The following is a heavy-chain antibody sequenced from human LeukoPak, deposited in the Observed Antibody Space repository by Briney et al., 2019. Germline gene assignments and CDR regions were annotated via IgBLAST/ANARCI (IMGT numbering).Heavy chain of an antibody. J-gene: IGHJ3*02. Sequence: GGSLRLSCAASGFTFDDYAMHWVRQAPGKGLEWVSGISWNSGSIGYADSVKGRFTISRDNSKNTLYLQMGSLRAEDMAVYYCARDGHCSSTSCYDDAFDIWGQGTMVTVSS. CDR1: GFTFDDYA. CDR3: ARDGHCSSTSCYDDAFDI. CDR2: ISWNSGSI. D-gene: IGHD2-2*01. V-gene: IGHV3-9*03.